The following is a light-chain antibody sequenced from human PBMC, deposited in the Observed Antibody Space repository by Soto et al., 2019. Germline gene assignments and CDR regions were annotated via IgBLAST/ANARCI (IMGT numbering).Light chain of an antibody. CDR1: ENIFKF. CDR2: AAS. V-gene: IGKV1-5*01. J-gene: IGKJ4*01. Sequence: DILLIQSPATLSASVGDRITITCRASENIFKFLAWYQQRSGSAPSLLIYAASDLEKGVPSRFSGSGSGTECTLTIDNLQPNDSATYFCQHYHSPSITFGGGTQVEVK. CDR3: QHYHSPSIT.